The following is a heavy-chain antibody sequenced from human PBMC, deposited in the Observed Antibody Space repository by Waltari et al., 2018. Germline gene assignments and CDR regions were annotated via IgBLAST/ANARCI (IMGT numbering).Heavy chain of an antibody. CDR2: IYHSGST. CDR1: GYSISSGYY. Sequence: QVQLQESGPGLVKPSETLSLTCAVSGYSISSGYYWGWIRQPPGRGLEWIGSIYHSGSTYYNPSLKSRVTISVDTSKNQFSLKLSSVTAADTAVYYCARLRGSSIAARRPGSYYMDVWGKGTTVTVSS. D-gene: IGHD6-6*01. J-gene: IGHJ6*03. V-gene: IGHV4-38-2*01. CDR3: ARLRGSSIAARRPGSYYMDV.